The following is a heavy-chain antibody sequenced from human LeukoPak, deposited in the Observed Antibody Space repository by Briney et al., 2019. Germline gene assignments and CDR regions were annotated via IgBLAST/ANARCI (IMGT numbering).Heavy chain of an antibody. Sequence: ASVKVSCKASGHTFTSYYMHWVRQAPGQGLEWMGIINPSGGSTSYAQKFQGRVTMTRDTSTSTVYMELSSLRSEDTAVYYCARADEQVDAADTTVTTFVNWFDPWGQGTLVTVSA. CDR1: GHTFTSYY. CDR3: ARADEQVDAADTTVTTFVNWFDP. J-gene: IGHJ5*02. V-gene: IGHV1-46*01. CDR2: INPSGGST. D-gene: IGHD4-17*01.